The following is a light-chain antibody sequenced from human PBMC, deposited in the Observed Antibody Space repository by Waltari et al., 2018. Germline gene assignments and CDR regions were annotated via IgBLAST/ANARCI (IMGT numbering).Light chain of an antibody. J-gene: IGLJ2*01. V-gene: IGLV3-10*01. CDR1: SLTKKF. Sequence: SYELTQPPSVSVSPGQTATIPCPGESLTKKFTYWFQQKSGQAPVMVIYEDTKRLSAIPERFSGSSSGTTAALTITGAQVEDEADYYCYSTDIFRSERGVFGGGTKLLVL. CDR2: EDT. CDR3: YSTDIFRSERGV.